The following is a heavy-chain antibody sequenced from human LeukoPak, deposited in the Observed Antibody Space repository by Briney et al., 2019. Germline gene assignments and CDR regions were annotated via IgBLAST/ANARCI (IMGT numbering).Heavy chain of an antibody. CDR1: GYSISSGYY. CDR2: IYHSGST. V-gene: IGHV4-38-2*01. CDR3: ARITSYDYVWGSYRQDWFDP. D-gene: IGHD3-16*02. Sequence: PSETLSLTCAVSGYSISSGYYRGWIRQPPGKGLERIGSIYHSGSTYYNPSLKSRVTISVDTSKNQFSLKLSSVTAADTAVYYCARITSYDYVWGSYRQDWFDPWGQGTLVTVSS. J-gene: IGHJ5*02.